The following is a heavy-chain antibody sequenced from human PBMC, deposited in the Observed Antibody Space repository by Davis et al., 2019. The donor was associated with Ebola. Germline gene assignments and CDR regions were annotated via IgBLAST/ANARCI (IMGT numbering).Heavy chain of an antibody. CDR1: GGTFSSYA. CDR2: IIPILGIA. V-gene: IGHV1-69*04. CDR3: ATWGGIQLWSQLYYGMDV. Sequence: AASVKVSCKASGGTFSSYAISWVRQAPGQGLEWMGRIIPILGIANYAQKFQGRVTITADKSTTTAYMELSSLRSEDTAVYYCATWGGIQLWSQLYYGMDVWGQGTTVTVSS. J-gene: IGHJ6*02. D-gene: IGHD5-18*01.